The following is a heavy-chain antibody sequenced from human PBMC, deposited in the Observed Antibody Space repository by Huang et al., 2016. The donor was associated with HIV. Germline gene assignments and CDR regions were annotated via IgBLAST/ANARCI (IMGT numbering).Heavy chain of an antibody. CDR1: GGTFSTFG. CDR2: IIPIFNTT. D-gene: IGHD5-18*01. Sequence: QVQLVQSEAEVKKPGSSVKVSCKASGGTFSTFGLSWVRRASGRGLEWMAGIIPIFNTTHSAQKFQGRVTLTADESTNPASMELNSLTFEDTAVYYCARPSDAAMIRDYYYPMDVWGQGTTVTVS. J-gene: IGHJ6*02. CDR3: ARPSDAAMIRDYYYPMDV. V-gene: IGHV1-69*01.